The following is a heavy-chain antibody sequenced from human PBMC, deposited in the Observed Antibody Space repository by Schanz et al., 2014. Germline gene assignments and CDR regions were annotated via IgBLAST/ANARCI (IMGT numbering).Heavy chain of an antibody. J-gene: IGHJ4*02. V-gene: IGHV3-9*01. D-gene: IGHD1-1*01. CDR1: GFTFSKYG. CDR2: ISWNSGSI. Sequence: EVQLVESGGGLVKPGRSLRLSCAASGFTFSKYGMLWVRQAPGKGLEWVSSISWNSGSIDYADSVKGRFTISRDNAKNSLYLQMNSLRAEDTAVYYCMAMGRNTSHYFDHWGQGTLVTVSS. CDR3: MAMGRNTSHYFDH.